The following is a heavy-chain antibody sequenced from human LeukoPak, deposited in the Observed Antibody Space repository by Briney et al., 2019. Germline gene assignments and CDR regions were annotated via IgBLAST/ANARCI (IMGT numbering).Heavy chain of an antibody. V-gene: IGHV4-61*02. CDR1: GDSISSGSYY. D-gene: IGHD1-1*01. CDR2: IHTSGNT. Sequence: SETLSLTCIVSGDSISSGSYYWTWLRQPAGKGLEWIGRIHTSGNTNYSPSLKSRVTISRDTPKNQFSLRLTSVTAADTAEYYCVRDWNGDYFDYWGQGTLVTVSS. J-gene: IGHJ4*02. CDR3: VRDWNGDYFDY.